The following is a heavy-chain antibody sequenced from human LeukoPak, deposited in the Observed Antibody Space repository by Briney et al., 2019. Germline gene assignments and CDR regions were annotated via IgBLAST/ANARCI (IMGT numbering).Heavy chain of an antibody. V-gene: IGHV5-51*01. D-gene: IGHD3-22*01. CDR3: ARSSTFYDSSGYTLPFDY. Sequence: GESLKISCEGSGYSFPSYWVAWVRQMPGKGLEWMGIIYPGDSDTRYSPSFQGQVTISAAKSFSTAYLLWSNLKASDTAMYYCARSSTFYDSSGYTLPFDYWGQGTLVTVSS. CDR2: IYPGDSDT. CDR1: GYSFPSYW. J-gene: IGHJ4*02.